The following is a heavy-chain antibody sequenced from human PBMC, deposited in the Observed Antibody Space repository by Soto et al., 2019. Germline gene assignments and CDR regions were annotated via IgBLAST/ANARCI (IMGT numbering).Heavy chain of an antibody. J-gene: IGHJ4*02. V-gene: IGHV3-30*04. CDR2: ISNDGRGK. CDR1: GFTFTTYA. Sequence: QVQLVESGGGVVQPGRSLRLSCAASGFTFTTYAIHWVRQAPGKGLEWVAVISNDGRGKYYADSVKGRFTISRDNSKNTLYLQINSLRSCDTAVYYCARDQCGGGVRSCYYFHFWGQGTLVTVSS. D-gene: IGHD3-16*01. CDR3: ARDQCGGGVRSCYYFHF.